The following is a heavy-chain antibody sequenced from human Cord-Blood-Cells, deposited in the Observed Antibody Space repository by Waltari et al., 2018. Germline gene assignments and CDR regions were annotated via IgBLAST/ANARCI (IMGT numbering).Heavy chain of an antibody. V-gene: IGHV4-31*03. J-gene: IGHJ2*01. D-gene: IGHD3-10*01. CDR2: IYYSGST. CDR3: ARSGEISPRGTPYWYFDL. Sequence: QVQLQESGPGLVKPSQTLSLTCTVSGGSISSGGYYWSCIRQHPGKGLEWIGYIYYSGSTYYNPSLKSRVTISVDTSKNQFSLKLSSVTAADTAVYYCARSGEISPRGTPYWYFDLWGRGTLVTVSS. CDR1: GGSISSGGYY.